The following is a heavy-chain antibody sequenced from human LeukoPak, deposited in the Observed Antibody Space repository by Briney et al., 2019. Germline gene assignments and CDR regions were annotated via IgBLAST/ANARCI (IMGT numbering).Heavy chain of an antibody. V-gene: IGHV1-69*13. CDR1: GGTFSSYA. Sequence: ASVKVSCKASGGTFSSYAISWVRQAPGQGLEWMGGIIPIFGTANYAQKFQGRVTITADESTSTAYMKLSSLRSEDTAVYYCARGAYYYGSGSFYYWGQGTLVTVSS. CDR2: IIPIFGTA. CDR3: ARGAYYYGSGSFYY. J-gene: IGHJ4*02. D-gene: IGHD3-10*01.